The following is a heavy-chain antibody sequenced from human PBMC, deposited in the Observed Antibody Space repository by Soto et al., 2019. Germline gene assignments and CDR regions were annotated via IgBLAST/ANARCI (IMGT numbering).Heavy chain of an antibody. D-gene: IGHD2-15*01. CDR3: ARDWQHCSGGSCSYDAFDI. V-gene: IGHV1-18*01. CDR2: ISAYNGNT. CDR1: GYTFTSYG. Sequence: GASVKVSCKASGYTFTSYGISWVRQAPGQGLEWMGWISAYNGNTNYAQKLQGRVTMTTDTSTSTAYMELRSLRSGDTAVYYCARDWQHCSGGSCSYDAFDIWGQGTMVTVS. J-gene: IGHJ3*02.